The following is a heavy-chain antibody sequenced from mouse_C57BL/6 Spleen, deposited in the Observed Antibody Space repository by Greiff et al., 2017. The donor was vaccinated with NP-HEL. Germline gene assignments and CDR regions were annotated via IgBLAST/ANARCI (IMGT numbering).Heavy chain of an antibody. V-gene: IGHV1-77*01. D-gene: IGHD2-14*01. CDR2: IGPGSGST. CDR1: GYTFTDYY. CDR3: ARETYYGYDVGPSWFAY. J-gene: IGHJ3*01. Sequence: VQLQQSGAELVKPGASVKISCKASGYTFTDYYINWVKQRPGQGLEWIGKIGPGSGSTYSNEKFKGKATLTADKSSSTAYMQLSSLTSEDSAVYFCARETYYGYDVGPSWFAYWGQGTLVTVSA.